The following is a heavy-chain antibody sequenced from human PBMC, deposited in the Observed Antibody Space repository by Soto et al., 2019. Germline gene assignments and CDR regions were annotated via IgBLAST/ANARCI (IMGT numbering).Heavy chain of an antibody. CDR1: GFTVISSY. CDR2: IESGGTA. CDR3: AKDLGPLKLLNYVFYGLDV. V-gene: IGHV3-53*01. Sequence: GWSLRLACNSSGFTVISSYMSWVRQAPGMGLEWVAVIESGGTAHYADSVKGRFTISRDNPNNIIYLQLHTLRAEDTAVYYCAKDLGPLKLLNYVFYGLDVWGQGTTVTVSS. J-gene: IGHJ6*02. D-gene: IGHD2-21*02.